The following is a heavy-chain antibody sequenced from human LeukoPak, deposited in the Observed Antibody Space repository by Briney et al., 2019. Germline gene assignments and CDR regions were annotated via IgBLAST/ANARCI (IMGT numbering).Heavy chain of an antibody. CDR1: SYSISNGYY. D-gene: IGHD3-10*01. CDR3: ARVLTMWFGEGNKETNWFDP. CDR2: IYYSGIT. Sequence: PSETLSLTCTVSSYSISNGYYWGWIRQPPGKGLEWIGSIYYSGITYYNPSFKSRVTISVDTSKNQFSLKLSSVTAADTAVYYCARVLTMWFGEGNKETNWFDPWGQGTLVTVSS. V-gene: IGHV4-38-2*02. J-gene: IGHJ5*02.